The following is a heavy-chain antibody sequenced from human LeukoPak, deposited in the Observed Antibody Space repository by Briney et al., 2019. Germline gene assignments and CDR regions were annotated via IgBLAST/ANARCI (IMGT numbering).Heavy chain of an antibody. V-gene: IGHV1-2*02. Sequence: ASVKVSCKASGYTFTGYYMHWVRQAPGQGLEWMGWINPNSGDTKCAREFQGRVTMTRDTSISTAYMGLSRLRSDDTAVYYCATQRGSYLWGTDFDYWGQGTLVTVSS. D-gene: IGHD3-16*01. J-gene: IGHJ4*02. CDR2: INPNSGDT. CDR3: ATQRGSYLWGTDFDY. CDR1: GYTFTGYY.